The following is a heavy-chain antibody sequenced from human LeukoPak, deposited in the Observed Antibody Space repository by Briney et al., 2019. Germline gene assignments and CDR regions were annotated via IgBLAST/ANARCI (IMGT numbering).Heavy chain of an antibody. V-gene: IGHV4-34*01. J-gene: IGHJ4*02. CDR1: GGSFSGYY. CDR3: AEAAEYQLLYSDY. Sequence: SETLSLTCAVYGGSFSGYYWSWIRQPPGKGLEWIGEINHSGSTNYNSSLKSRVTISVDTSKNQFSLKLSSVTAADTAVYYCAEAAEYQLLYSDYWGQGTLVTVSS. D-gene: IGHD2-2*01. CDR2: INHSGST.